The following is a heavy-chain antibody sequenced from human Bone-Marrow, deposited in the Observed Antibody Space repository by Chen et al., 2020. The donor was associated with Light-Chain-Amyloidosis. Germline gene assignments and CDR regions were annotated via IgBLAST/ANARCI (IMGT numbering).Heavy chain of an antibody. D-gene: IGHD3-16*01. CDR2: IRGDGGST. CDR1: GFTFGHSA. V-gene: IGHV3-23*01. Sequence: QLLESGGGLAHPGGSLILSCAASGFTFGHSAMAWVRQAPGKGLAWVSGIRGDGGSTYYADSVRGRFSISRDNSKSMLFLQMSNLRVEDTAVYYCAESRQFYYEGCFDPWGQGTLVTVAS. CDR3: AESRQFYYEGCFDP. J-gene: IGHJ5*02.